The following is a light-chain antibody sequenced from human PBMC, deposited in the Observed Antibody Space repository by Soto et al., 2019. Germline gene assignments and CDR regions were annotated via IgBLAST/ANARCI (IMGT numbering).Light chain of an antibody. Sequence: QSVLTQPPSVSGAPGQRVTISCTGRISNVGAGYDVHWYQQLPGTAPKLLIYGNTNRPSGVPDRFSGSKSGTSASLAITGLQAEDEAHYYCQSYDSSLSAPYVFGTGTKVTVL. J-gene: IGLJ1*01. V-gene: IGLV1-40*01. CDR2: GNT. CDR1: ISNVGAGYD. CDR3: QSYDSSLSAPYV.